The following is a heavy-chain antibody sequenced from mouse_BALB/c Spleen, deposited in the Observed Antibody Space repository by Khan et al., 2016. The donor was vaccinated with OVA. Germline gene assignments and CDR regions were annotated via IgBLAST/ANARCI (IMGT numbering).Heavy chain of an antibody. CDR2: ISSAGDYT. V-gene: IGHV5-6*01. J-gene: IGHJ3*01. CDR1: GFTFSSYS. CDR3: ASHLTGSFAY. Sequence: EVKLVESGGDLVKPGGSLKLSCAASGFTFSSYSMSWVRQTPDKRLEWVATISSAGDYTYFPDSVKGRFTISRDNAKNTLNLQMSSLKSEDTALYYCASHLTGSFAYWGQGTLVTVSA. D-gene: IGHD4-1*01.